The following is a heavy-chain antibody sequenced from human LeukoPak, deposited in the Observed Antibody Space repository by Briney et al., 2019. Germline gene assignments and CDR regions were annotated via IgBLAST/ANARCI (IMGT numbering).Heavy chain of an antibody. CDR1: GGSISSSSYY. V-gene: IGHV4-39*01. Sequence: PSETLSLTCTVSGGSISSSSYYWGWIRQPPGKGLEWIGSIYYSGSTYYNPSLKSRVTISVDTSKNQFSLKLSSVTAADTAVYYCARGITIFGVVTHYFDYWGQGTLVTVSS. J-gene: IGHJ4*02. CDR2: IYYSGST. CDR3: ARGITIFGVVTHYFDY. D-gene: IGHD3-3*01.